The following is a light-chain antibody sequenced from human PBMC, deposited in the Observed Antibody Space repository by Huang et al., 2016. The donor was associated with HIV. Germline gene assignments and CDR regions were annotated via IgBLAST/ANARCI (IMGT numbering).Light chain of an antibody. J-gene: IGKJ5*01. CDR3: HHYGGSPMIT. CDR1: QGVDSNF. CDR2: DAS. Sequence: EIVLTQSPATLSLPPGERTTLSCGASQGVDSNFLAGYQHRPGLAPRLLVYDASSRATGIPDRFTGSGSGTDFTLSISRLEPEDSAVYYCHHYGGSPMITFGQGTRLEIK. V-gene: IGKV3D-20*01.